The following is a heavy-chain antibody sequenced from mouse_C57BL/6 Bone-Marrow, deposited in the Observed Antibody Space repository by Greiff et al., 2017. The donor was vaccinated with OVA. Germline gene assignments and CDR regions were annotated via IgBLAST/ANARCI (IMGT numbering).Heavy chain of an antibody. Sequence: QVQLQQSGAELVRPGASVTLSCKASGYTFTDYEMHWVKQTPVHGLEWIGAIDPETGGTAYNQKFKGKAILTADKSSSTAYMELRSLTSEDSAVYYCTRLGTTVVAPYAMDYWGQGTSVTVSS. CDR2: IDPETGGT. V-gene: IGHV1-15*01. CDR3: TRLGTTVVAPYAMDY. J-gene: IGHJ4*01. D-gene: IGHD1-1*01. CDR1: GYTFTDYE.